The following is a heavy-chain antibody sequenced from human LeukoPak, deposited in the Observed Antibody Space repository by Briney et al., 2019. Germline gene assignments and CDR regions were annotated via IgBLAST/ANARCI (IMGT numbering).Heavy chain of an antibody. J-gene: IGHJ4*02. CDR3: AKEAPWATAMVILIDY. D-gene: IGHD5-18*01. Sequence: GGSLRLSCAASGFTFSSYWMTWVRQAPGRGLEWVATIKQDGSLKYFVDSVKGRFTISRDNAKNSLYLLMNSLRVEDTAVYYCAKEAPWATAMVILIDYWGQGTLVTVSS. CDR2: IKQDGSLK. CDR1: GFTFSSYW. V-gene: IGHV3-7*01.